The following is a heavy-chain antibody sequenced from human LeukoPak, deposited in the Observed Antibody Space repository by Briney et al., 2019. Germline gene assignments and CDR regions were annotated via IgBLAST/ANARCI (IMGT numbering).Heavy chain of an antibody. V-gene: IGHV3-11*03. Sequence: GGSLRLSCAASGFTFSDYYMSWIRQAPGKGLEWVSYISSSSSYTNYADSVKGRFTISRDNAKNSLYLQMNSLRAEDTAAYYCARSYYYYGMDVWGQGTTVTVSS. CDR1: GFTFSDYY. CDR3: ARSYYYYGMDV. J-gene: IGHJ6*02. CDR2: ISSSSSYT.